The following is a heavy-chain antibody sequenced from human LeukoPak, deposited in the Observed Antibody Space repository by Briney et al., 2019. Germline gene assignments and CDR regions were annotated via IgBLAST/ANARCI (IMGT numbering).Heavy chain of an antibody. J-gene: IGHJ6*02. Sequence: GGPLRHSRAASGFTFDDFAMQWVGHPPGKGLVEVFLISGDGGTPYYAASVTGRFTISSDSTKSSLFLQMNSLRTESTALYCCAKDINLHYGDSRTKKFYYYYFGLDVWGQGTTVTVSS. CDR3: AKDINLHYGDSRTKKFYYYYFGLDV. CDR1: GFTFDDFA. V-gene: IGHV3-43*02. D-gene: IGHD4-17*01. CDR2: ISGDGGTP.